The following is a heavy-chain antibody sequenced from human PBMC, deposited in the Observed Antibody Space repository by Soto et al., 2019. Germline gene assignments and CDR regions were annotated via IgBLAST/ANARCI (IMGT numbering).Heavy chain of an antibody. CDR1: GFTFSNYG. Sequence: QVQLVESGGGVVQPGMSLSLSCAASGFTFSNYGMHWVRQAPGKGLEWVTHLSNNGSNKFYADAVKRRFIISRDNSKNTLYLQMTSLIPEDTAVYYCAKDGAYTGTYHLDYWGQGTLVTVSS. J-gene: IGHJ4*02. V-gene: IGHV3-30*18. CDR2: LSNNGSNK. CDR3: AKDGAYTGTYHLDY. D-gene: IGHD1-26*01.